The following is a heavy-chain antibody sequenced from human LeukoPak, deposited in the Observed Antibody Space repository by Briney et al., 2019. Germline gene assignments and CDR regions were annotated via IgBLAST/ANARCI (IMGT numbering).Heavy chain of an antibody. CDR1: GGSFSGYY. D-gene: IGHD3-22*01. CDR2: INHSGST. V-gene: IGHV4-34*01. CDR3: AGGPYYYDSSGYDY. J-gene: IGHJ4*02. Sequence: PSETLSLTCAVYGGSFSGYYWSWIRQPPGKGLEWIGEINHSGSTNYNPSLKSRVTISVDTSKNQFSLKLSSVTAADTAVYYCAGGPYYYDSSGYDYWGQGTLVTVSS.